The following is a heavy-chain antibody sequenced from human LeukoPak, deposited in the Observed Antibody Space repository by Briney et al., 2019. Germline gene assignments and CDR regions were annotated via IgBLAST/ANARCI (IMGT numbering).Heavy chain of an antibody. CDR3: ARAATSLLYYCYMDV. V-gene: IGHV3-20*04. CDR1: GFTFDDYG. D-gene: IGHD2-21*01. Sequence: PGGSLRLSRAASGFTFDDYGMSWVRQAPGKGLEWVSGINWNGGSTGYADSVKGRFTISRDNAKNSLYLQMNSLRAEDTDLYYCARAATSLLYYCYMDVWGKGTTVTISS. CDR2: INWNGGST. J-gene: IGHJ6*03.